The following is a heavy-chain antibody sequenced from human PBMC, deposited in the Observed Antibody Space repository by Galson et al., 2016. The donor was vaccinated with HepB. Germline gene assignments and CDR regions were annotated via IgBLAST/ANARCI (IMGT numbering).Heavy chain of an antibody. V-gene: IGHV4-34*01. J-gene: IGHJ5*02. CDR1: GGSFSGYY. Sequence: SETLSLTCAVYGGSFSGYYWSWIRQPPGKGLEWIGEINHSGSTNYNPSLKSRVTISVDTSKNHISLKLTSVTAADTALYYCARVVPAAMPFDPWGQGTLVTVSS. CDR3: ARVVPAAMPFDP. D-gene: IGHD2-2*01. CDR2: INHSGST.